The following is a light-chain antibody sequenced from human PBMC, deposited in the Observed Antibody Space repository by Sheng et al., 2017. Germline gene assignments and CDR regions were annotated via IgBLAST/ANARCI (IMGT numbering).Light chain of an antibody. J-gene: IGLJ3*02. CDR1: SGHRNYG. CDR2: VDNDGVH. V-gene: IGLV4-69*01. CDR3: QTWGTGIRV. Sequence: QTVVTQSPSASASLGASVKLTCTLSSGHRNYGIAWHQQLPGKGPRYLMTVDNDGVHSRGDGIPDRFSASTSGAEGYLFISSLQAEDEADYYCQTWGTGIRVFGGGTKLTVL.